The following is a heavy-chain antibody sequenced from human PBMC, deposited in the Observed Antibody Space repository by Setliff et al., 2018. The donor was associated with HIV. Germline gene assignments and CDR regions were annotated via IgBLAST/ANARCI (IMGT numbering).Heavy chain of an antibody. J-gene: IGHJ2*01. CDR1: GFAFSSYG. Sequence: PGGSLRLSCAASGFAFSSYGMHWVRQAPGKGLEWVAIIWYDGSKKYYADSVEGRFTISRDNSNDTLYLEMNSLRVEDTAIYYGARDPREQWGWDWYFDMWGRGTLVTVSS. V-gene: IGHV3-33*01. CDR2: IWYDGSKK. D-gene: IGHD6-19*01. CDR3: ARDPREQWGWDWYFDM.